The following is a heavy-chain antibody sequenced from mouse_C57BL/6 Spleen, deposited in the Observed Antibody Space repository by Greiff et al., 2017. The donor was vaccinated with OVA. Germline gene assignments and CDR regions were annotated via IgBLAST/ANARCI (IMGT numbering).Heavy chain of an antibody. CDR1: GYSITSGYY. J-gene: IGHJ2*01. V-gene: IGHV3-6*01. D-gene: IGHD1-1*01. CDR3: ARLNYYYGSSRYFDY. CDR2: ISYDGSN. Sequence: EVKLMESGPGLVKPSQSLSLTCSVTGYSITSGYYWNWIRQFPGNKLEWMGYISYDGSNNYNPSLKNRISITRDTSKNQFFLKLNSVTTEDTATYYCARLNYYYGSSRYFDYWGQGTTLTVSS.